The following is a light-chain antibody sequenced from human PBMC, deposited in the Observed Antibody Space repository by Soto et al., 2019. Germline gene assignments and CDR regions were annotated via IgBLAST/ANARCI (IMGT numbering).Light chain of an antibody. J-gene: IGKJ1*01. CDR1: QSVSSSY. CDR3: QQYGSSPKP. CDR2: GAS. V-gene: IGKV3-20*01. Sequence: EIVLTQSPGTLPLSPGERATLSCRASQSVSSSYLAWYQQKPGQAPRHLIYGASSRATGIPDRFSGSGSRTYCSLPIGKLEPAVFAVYYCQQYGSSPKPFGEGTKVEIK.